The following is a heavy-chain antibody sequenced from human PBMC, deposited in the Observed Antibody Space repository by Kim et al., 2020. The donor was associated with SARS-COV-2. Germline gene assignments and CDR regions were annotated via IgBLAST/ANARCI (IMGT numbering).Heavy chain of an antibody. Sequence: GGSLRLSCAASGFTFSSYAMSWVRQAPGKGLEWVSAISGSGGSTYYADSVKGRFTISRDNSKNTLYLQMNSLRAEDTAVYYCAKPGDDSDYGGNEVGQGAFDIWGQGTMVTVSS. CDR3: AKPGDDSDYGGNEVGQGAFDI. V-gene: IGHV3-23*01. CDR1: GFTFSSYA. J-gene: IGHJ3*02. D-gene: IGHD4-17*01. CDR2: ISGSGGST.